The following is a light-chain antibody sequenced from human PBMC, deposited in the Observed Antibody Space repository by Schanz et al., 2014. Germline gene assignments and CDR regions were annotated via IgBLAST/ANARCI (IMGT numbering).Light chain of an antibody. J-gene: IGLJ2*01. CDR3: SSYAGSDNVV. Sequence: QSALTQPPSASGSPGQSVTISCTGTSSDVGDYNYVSWYQQHPGKAPKLMIYEVSKRPSGVSDRFSGSKSGNTASLTISGLQAEDEADYYCSSYAGSDNVVFGGGTQLTV. CDR1: SSDVGDYNY. V-gene: IGLV2-8*01. CDR2: EVS.